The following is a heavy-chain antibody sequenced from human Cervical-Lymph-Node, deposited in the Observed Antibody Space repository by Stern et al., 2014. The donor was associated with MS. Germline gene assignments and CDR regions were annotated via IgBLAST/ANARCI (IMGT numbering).Heavy chain of an antibody. CDR1: GG. J-gene: IGHJ5*02. V-gene: IGHV1-69*12. CDR3: AGGAGDNWFDP. Sequence: QVQLVQSGADVKKPGSSVRVSCKASGGISWLRQAPGQGLEWMGVISPCEGTGTVNYAHTFRGRLTVSANPTTNTAYMELSSLRLDDTAVYYCAGGAGDNWFDPWGQGTLVSVSS. CDR2: ISPCEGTGTV. D-gene: IGHD3-10*01.